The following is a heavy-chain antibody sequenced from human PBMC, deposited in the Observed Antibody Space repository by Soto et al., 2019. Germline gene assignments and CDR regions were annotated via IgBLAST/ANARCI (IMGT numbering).Heavy chain of an antibody. CDR2: IYTSGST. J-gene: IGHJ4*02. V-gene: IGHV4-4*07. CDR1: GGSISSYY. CDR3: ARSEQQLVRRGLYYFDY. Sequence: SETLSLTCNVSGGSISSYYWSWIRQPAGKGLEWIGRIYTSGSTNYNPSLKSRVTMSVDTSKNQFSLKLSSVTAADTAVYYCARSEQQLVRRGLYYFDYWGQGTLVTVSS. D-gene: IGHD6-13*01.